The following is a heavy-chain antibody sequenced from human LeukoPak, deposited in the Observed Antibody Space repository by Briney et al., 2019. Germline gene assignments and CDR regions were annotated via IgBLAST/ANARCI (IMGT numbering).Heavy chain of an antibody. Sequence: SETLSLTCTVSGGSISSGGYYWSWIRQHPGKGLEWIGYIYYSGSTCYNPSLKSRVTISVDTSKNQFSLKLSSVTAADTAVYYCARAPAGSPYDYWGQGTLVTVSS. V-gene: IGHV4-31*03. CDR3: ARAPAGSPYDY. CDR2: IYYSGST. J-gene: IGHJ4*02. CDR1: GGSISSGGYY. D-gene: IGHD6-25*01.